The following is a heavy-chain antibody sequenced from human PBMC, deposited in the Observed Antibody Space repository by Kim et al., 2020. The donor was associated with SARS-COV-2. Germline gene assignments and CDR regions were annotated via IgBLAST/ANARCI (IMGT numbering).Heavy chain of an antibody. D-gene: IGHD3-10*01. CDR3: AKDVYYYGSGSYFGMDV. CDR2: ISWNSGSI. J-gene: IGHJ6*02. V-gene: IGHV3-9*01. Sequence: GGSLRLSCAASGFTFDDYAMHWVRQAPGKGLEWVSGISWNSGSIGYADSVKGRFTISRDNAKNSLYLQMNSLRAEDTALYYCAKDVYYYGSGSYFGMDVWGQGTTVTVSS. CDR1: GFTFDDYA.